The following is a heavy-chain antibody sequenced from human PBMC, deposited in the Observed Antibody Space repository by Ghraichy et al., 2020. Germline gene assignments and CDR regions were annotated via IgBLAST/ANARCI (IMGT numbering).Heavy chain of an antibody. Sequence: ASVKVSCKASGYTFTSYGISWVRQAPGQGLEWMGWISAYNGNTNYAQKLQGRVTMTTDTSTSTAYMELRSLRSDDTAVYYCARGHPYSSGWYLAAFDIWGQGTMVTVSS. CDR1: GYTFTSYG. J-gene: IGHJ3*02. CDR2: ISAYNGNT. V-gene: IGHV1-18*01. CDR3: ARGHPYSSGWYLAAFDI. D-gene: IGHD6-19*01.